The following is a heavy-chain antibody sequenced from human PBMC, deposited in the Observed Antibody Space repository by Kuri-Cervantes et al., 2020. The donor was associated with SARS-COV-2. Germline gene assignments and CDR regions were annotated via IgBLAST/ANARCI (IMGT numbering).Heavy chain of an antibody. J-gene: IGHJ5*02. CDR2: INHSGST. CDR3: ARHRWFDP. CDR1: GGSFSGYY. V-gene: IGHV4-34*01. Sequence: SETLSLTCAVYGGSFSGYYWSWILQPPVKGLEWIGEINHSGSTNYNPSLKGRVTISVDTSKNQFSLKLRSVTAADTAVYYCARHRWFDPWGQGTLVTVSS. D-gene: IGHD1-14*01.